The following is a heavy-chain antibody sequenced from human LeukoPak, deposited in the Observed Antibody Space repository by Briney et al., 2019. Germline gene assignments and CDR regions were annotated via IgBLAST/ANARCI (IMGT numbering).Heavy chain of an antibody. J-gene: IGHJ4*02. CDR1: GYTFTSYG. CDR2: ISAYNGNT. V-gene: IGHV1-18*01. Sequence: GASVKVSCKASGYTFTSYGISWVRQAPGRGLEWMGWISAYNGNTNYAQKLQGRVTMTTDTSTSTAYMELRSLRSDDTAVYYCARADYDFWSGYYTNDWKGFDYWGQGTLVTVSS. D-gene: IGHD3-3*01. CDR3: ARADYDFWSGYYTNDWKGFDY.